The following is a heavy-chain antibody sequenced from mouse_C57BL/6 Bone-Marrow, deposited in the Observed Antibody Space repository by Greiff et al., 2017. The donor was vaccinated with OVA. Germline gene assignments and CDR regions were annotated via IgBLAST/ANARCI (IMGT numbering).Heavy chain of an antibody. CDR1: GFTFSDYG. J-gene: IGHJ2*01. CDR3: ARGGGDYDVLSFDY. CDR2: ISSGSSTI. Sequence: EVQLQESGGGLVKPGGSLKLSCAASGFTFSDYGMHWVRQAPEKGLEWVAYISSGSSTIYYADTVKGRFTISRDNAKNTLFLQMTSLRSEDTAMYYCARGGGDYDVLSFDYWGQGTTLTVSS. D-gene: IGHD2-4*01. V-gene: IGHV5-17*01.